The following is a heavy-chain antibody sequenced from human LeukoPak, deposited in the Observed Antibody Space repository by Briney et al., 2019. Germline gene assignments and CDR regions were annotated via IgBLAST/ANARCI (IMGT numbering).Heavy chain of an antibody. CDR3: ARGGGIFGVLTTAHYYGMDV. Sequence: GASVKVSCKASGGTLSNSAISWVRRAPGQGLEWMGGINPIFRTANYAHKFQGKVTITADESTSTAYMELSSLRFEDTAVYYCARGGGIFGVLTTAHYYGMDVWGQGTTVIVSS. J-gene: IGHJ6*02. CDR1: GGTLSNSA. CDR2: INPIFRTA. V-gene: IGHV1-69*13. D-gene: IGHD3-3*01.